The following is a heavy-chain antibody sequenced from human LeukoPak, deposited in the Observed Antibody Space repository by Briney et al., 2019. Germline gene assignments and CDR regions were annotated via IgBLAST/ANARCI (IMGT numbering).Heavy chain of an antibody. CDR1: GGSISSGSYY. CDR2: IYTSGST. Sequence: PSQTLSLTCTVPGGSISSGSYYWSWIRQPAGKGLEWIARIYTSGSTNYNPSLKSRVTISGDTAKNQFSLKLSSVTAADTAVYYCARDNPHGSSWYSPFDYWGQGTLVTFSS. D-gene: IGHD6-13*01. J-gene: IGHJ4*02. CDR3: ARDNPHGSSWYSPFDY. V-gene: IGHV4-61*02.